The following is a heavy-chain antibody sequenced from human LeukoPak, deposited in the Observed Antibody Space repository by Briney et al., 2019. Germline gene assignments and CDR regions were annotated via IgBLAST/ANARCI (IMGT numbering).Heavy chain of an antibody. V-gene: IGHV3-23*01. CDR2: ISGSGGDT. CDR1: GFPFSTYA. CDR3: ARGPLIAAAGTW. D-gene: IGHD6-13*01. J-gene: IGHJ4*02. Sequence: PGGSLRLSCAASGFPFSTYAMSWVRQAPGKGLEWVSVISGSGGDTYYADSVKGRFTISGDNSKNTVYLQMNSLRAEDAALYYCARGPLIAAAGTWWGQGTLVTVSS.